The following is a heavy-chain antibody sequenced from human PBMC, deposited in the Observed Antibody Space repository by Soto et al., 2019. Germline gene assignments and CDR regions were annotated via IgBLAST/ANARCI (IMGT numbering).Heavy chain of an antibody. CDR2: MYYTGST. CDR1: GGSMSPYY. CDR3: ARSFHETSGYSTL. D-gene: IGHD3-22*01. Sequence: SETLSLTCSVSGGSMSPYYWSWIRQAPGKGLEWIGYMYYTGSTNYNPSLESRVTISVDTSKNQFSLKLSSLTAADTAVYYCARSFHETSGYSTLCGQGTLVSVFS. V-gene: IGHV4-59*01. J-gene: IGHJ4*02.